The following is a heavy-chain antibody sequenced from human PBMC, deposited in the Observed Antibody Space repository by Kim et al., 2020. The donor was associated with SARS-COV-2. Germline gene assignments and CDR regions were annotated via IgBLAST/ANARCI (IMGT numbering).Heavy chain of an antibody. D-gene: IGHD1-1*01. Sequence: ASVKVSCKASGYTFTNYAMHCVRQAPGHGLEWMGWISVGYGNTKYLQKFQGRVTITRDTSASTVYMELSSLRSEDTAGYYCARDGTTRNGGYYFDYWGQGALVTVSS. CDR1: GYTFTNYA. V-gene: IGHV1-3*01. CDR3: ARDGTTRNGGYYFDY. CDR2: ISVGYGNT. J-gene: IGHJ4*02.